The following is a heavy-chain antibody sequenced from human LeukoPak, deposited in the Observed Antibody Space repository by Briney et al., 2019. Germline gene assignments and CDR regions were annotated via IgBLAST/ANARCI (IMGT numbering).Heavy chain of an antibody. CDR3: ASSYYYDSGSYLGLGY. J-gene: IGHJ4*02. Sequence: SETLSLTCTVSGGSISSGSYYWSWIRQPAGKGLEWIGRIYSSGSTNYNPSLKSRVTISVDKSKNQFSLKLSSVTAADTAVYYCASSYYYDSGSYLGLGYWGQGTLVTVSS. CDR1: GGSISSGSYY. V-gene: IGHV4-61*02. D-gene: IGHD3-10*01. CDR2: IYSSGST.